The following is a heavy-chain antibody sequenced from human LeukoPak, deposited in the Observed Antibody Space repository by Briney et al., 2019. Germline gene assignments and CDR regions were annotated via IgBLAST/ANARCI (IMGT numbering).Heavy chain of an antibody. CDR2: ISNDGKNK. V-gene: IGHV3-30*18. CDR3: AKEADCAGDCYYGWFDP. CDR1: GFTFSNYD. J-gene: IGHJ5*02. D-gene: IGHD2-21*02. Sequence: PGRSLRLSCAVSGFTFSNYDMYWVRQAPGKGLEWVAVISNDGKNKYYADSVKGRFTISRDNSNNTLYLQMNSLRPEDTAVYYCAKEADCAGDCYYGWFDPWGQGTLATVSS.